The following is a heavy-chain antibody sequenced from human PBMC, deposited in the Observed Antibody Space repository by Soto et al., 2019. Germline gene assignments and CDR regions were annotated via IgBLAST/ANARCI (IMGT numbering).Heavy chain of an antibody. D-gene: IGHD1-1*01. J-gene: IGHJ3*02. CDR2: IRSKAYGGTT. Sequence: GGSLRLSCTASGFTFGDYAMSWFRQAPGKGLEWVGFIRSKAYGGTTEYAASVKGRFTISRDDSKSIAYLQMNSLKTEDTAVYYCTRDAIQLERRTNDAFDIWGQGTMVTVSS. V-gene: IGHV3-49*03. CDR1: GFTFGDYA. CDR3: TRDAIQLERRTNDAFDI.